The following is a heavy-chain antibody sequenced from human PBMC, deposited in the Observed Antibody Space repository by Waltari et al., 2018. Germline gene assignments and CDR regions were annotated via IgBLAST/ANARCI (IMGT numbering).Heavy chain of an antibody. V-gene: IGHV4-61*02. D-gene: IGHD6-13*01. CDR3: ARDGSRAAAAYWYFDL. CDR2: IYTSGST. Sequence: QVQLQESGPGLVKPSQTLSLTCTVSGGSISSGSYYWSWIRQPAGKGLEWIGRIYTSGSTTYNPSLKSRVTISVDTSKNQFSLKLSSVTAADTAVYYCARDGSRAAAAYWYFDLWGRGTLVTVSS. J-gene: IGHJ2*01. CDR1: GGSISSGSYY.